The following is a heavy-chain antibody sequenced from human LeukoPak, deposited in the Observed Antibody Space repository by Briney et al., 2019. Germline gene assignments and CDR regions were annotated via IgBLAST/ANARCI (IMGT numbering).Heavy chain of an antibody. J-gene: IGHJ4*02. Sequence: GGSLRLSCAASGFRFSSYGMSWVRQAPGKGLEWVSSISGSGVSTYYADSVKGRFAISRDNSKNTLYLQMNSLRAEDTAVYYCAKGHDDFWSGHDYWGQGTLVTVSS. D-gene: IGHD3-3*01. CDR2: ISGSGVST. CDR1: GFRFSSYG. CDR3: AKGHDDFWSGHDY. V-gene: IGHV3-23*01.